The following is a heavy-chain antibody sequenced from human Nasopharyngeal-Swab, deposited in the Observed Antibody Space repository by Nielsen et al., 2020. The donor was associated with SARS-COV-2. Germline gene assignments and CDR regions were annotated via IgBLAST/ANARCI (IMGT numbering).Heavy chain of an antibody. Sequence: IRQPPGKGLEWIGEINHSGSTNYNPSLKSRVTISVDTSKNQFSLKLSSVTAADTAVYYCARAVGVDYYDSSGYYPPSWFDPWGQGTLVTVSS. CDR3: ARAVGVDYYDSSGYYPPSWFDP. D-gene: IGHD3-22*01. J-gene: IGHJ5*02. CDR2: INHSGST. V-gene: IGHV4-34*09.